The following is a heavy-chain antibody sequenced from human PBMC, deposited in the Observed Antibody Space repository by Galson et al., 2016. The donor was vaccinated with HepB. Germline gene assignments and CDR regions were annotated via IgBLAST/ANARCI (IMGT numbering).Heavy chain of an antibody. CDR3: ARGVTGTPYFDF. CDR2: IYKSGST. V-gene: IGHV4-59*01. J-gene: IGHJ4*02. CDR1: GGSISSYF. D-gene: IGHD2-21*02. Sequence: SETLSLTCNVSGGSISSYFWSWIRQPPGKGLEWIGYIYKSGSTHYSPSLKGRVTGSVDTSKNQFSLQLRSVTAADTAVYFWARGVTGTPYFDFWGQGALVTVSS.